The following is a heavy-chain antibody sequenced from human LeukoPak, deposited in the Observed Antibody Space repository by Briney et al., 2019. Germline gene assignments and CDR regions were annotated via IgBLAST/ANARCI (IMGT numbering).Heavy chain of an antibody. CDR1: GFTFSSYS. V-gene: IGHV3-33*08. CDR2: IWYDGSNK. CDR3: ARARNNYDRSGFSALDY. J-gene: IGHJ4*02. D-gene: IGHD3-22*01. Sequence: GGSLRLSCAASGFTFSSYSMNWVRQAPGKGLEWVAVIWYDGSNKDYADSVKGRFTISRDNSKNTLYLQMNSLRAEDTAVYYCARARNNYDRSGFSALDYWGQGTLVTVSS.